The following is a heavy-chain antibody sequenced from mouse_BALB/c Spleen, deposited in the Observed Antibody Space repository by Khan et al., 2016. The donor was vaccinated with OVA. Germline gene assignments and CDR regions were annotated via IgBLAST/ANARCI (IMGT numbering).Heavy chain of an antibody. CDR1: GYSITSYYA. J-gene: IGHJ2*01. V-gene: IGHV3-2*02. Sequence: QLVEMGPGLVKPSQSLSLTCTVTGYSITSYYAWNWIRPFPGNKLEWMGYISYSGNTKYNPSLKSRISITRDTSNNQFFLQLNFVTIEDTATXYGARMQGGDFDCWGQGTTLTVSS. CDR2: ISYSGNT. D-gene: IGHD6-1*01. CDR3: ARMQGGDFDC.